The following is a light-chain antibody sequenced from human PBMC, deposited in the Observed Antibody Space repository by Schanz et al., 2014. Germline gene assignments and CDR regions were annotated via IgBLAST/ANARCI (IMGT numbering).Light chain of an antibody. V-gene: IGKV1-39*01. J-gene: IGKJ4*01. Sequence: DIQTTQSPSSLSASVGDRVTITCRASQSISTYLNWYQQKPGKAPKLLIYAASSLQSGVPSRFSGSGSGTDFTLTISSLQPEDFATCYCLQSYSTPAPAFGGGTKVES. CDR3: LQSYSTPAPA. CDR2: AAS. CDR1: QSISTY.